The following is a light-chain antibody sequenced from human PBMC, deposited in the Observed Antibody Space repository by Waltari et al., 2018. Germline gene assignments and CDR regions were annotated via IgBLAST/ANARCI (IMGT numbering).Light chain of an antibody. CDR3: AAWDDSLSGHMV. CDR1: SPNIGSNS. CDR2: RNN. J-gene: IGLJ2*01. Sequence: QFILTPPTSASGTPGQRVTISCSGSSPNIGSNSVSWYQEVPGTAPKLLIYRNNQRPSGVPDRFSGSKSGTSASLAISGLRSEDEAHYYCAAWDDSLSGHMVFGGGTKLTVL. V-gene: IGLV1-47*01.